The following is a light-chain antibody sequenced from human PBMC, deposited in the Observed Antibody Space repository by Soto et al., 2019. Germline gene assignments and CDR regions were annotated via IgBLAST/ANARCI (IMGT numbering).Light chain of an antibody. CDR1: SSDVGGFNY. J-gene: IGLJ2*01. CDR2: DVV. V-gene: IGLV2-11*01. Sequence: QSALPQPASVSGSPGQSITISCTGTSSDVGGFNYVSWYQQRPGEAPKLIIYDVVKRPSGVPDRFSGSKFGNTASLTISVLQAEDEADYYCCSYAGSYTVLFGGGTKLTVL. CDR3: CSYAGSYTVL.